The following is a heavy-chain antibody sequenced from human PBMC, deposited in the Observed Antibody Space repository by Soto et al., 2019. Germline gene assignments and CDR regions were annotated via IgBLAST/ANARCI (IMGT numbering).Heavy chain of an antibody. J-gene: IGHJ3*02. CDR3: ATDYGDYVGAFDI. Sequence: SETLSLTCTVSGGSIIRYFWSWIRQSPGKGLEWIIHIYSSGTINYNPSLKSRVTISLDTSKNQFSLKLRSVTAADTAVYYCATDYGDYVGAFDIWGQGTMVTVSS. V-gene: IGHV4-59*01. D-gene: IGHD4-17*01. CDR1: GGSIIRYF. CDR2: IYSSGTI.